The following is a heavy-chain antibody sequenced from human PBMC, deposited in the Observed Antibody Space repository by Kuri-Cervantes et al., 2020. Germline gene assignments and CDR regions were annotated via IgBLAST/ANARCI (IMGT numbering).Heavy chain of an antibody. V-gene: IGHV4-4*02. CDR1: GGSISSSNW. J-gene: IGHJ6*02. CDR3: ARDDSVANYYYYGVDV. CDR2: IHHSGST. Sequence: SETLSLTCAVSGGSISSSNWWSWVRQPPGQGLEWIGAIHHSGSTYYNPSLKSRVTILIDKSRIQFSLKLTSVTAADTAVYYCARDDSVANYYYYGVDVWGQGTTVTVSS. D-gene: IGHD6-19*01.